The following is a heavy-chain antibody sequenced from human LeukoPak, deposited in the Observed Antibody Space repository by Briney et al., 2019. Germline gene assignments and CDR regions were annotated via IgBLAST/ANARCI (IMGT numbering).Heavy chain of an antibody. CDR2: LSGSGTTI. V-gene: IGHV3-11*01. J-gene: IGHJ3*02. CDR3: ARFVVAQRDAFDI. D-gene: IGHD2-15*01. CDR1: GLTFSDYY. Sequence: GGSLRLFCAASGLTFSDYYMSWIRQAPGMGLEWVSYLSGSGTTIYYADSVKGRFTISRDNAKNSLYLQMDSLRAEDTAMYYCARFVVAQRDAFDIWAKEQWSPS.